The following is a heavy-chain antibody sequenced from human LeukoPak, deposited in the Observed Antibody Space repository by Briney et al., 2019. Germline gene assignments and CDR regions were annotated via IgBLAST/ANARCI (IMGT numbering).Heavy chain of an antibody. Sequence: GGSLRLSCAASGFTFSSYAMSWVRQAPGKGLEWVSVIYSGGSTYYADSVKGRFTISRHNSKNTLYLQMNSLRAEDTAVYYCARQTTLGSDYWGQGTLVTVSS. CDR3: ARQTTLGSDY. V-gene: IGHV3-53*04. CDR1: GFTFSSYA. CDR2: IYSGGST. J-gene: IGHJ4*02. D-gene: IGHD4-11*01.